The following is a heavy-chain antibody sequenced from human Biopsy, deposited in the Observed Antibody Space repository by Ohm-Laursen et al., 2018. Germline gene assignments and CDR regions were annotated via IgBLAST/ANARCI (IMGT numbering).Heavy chain of an antibody. CDR2: IYYSGST. CDR3: ARHRGGMPSSGNWFDH. D-gene: IGHD2-2*01. Sequence: SDTLSLTCSVSGCSMSTYYWSWIRQPPGKGLEWIGYIYYSGSTNYNPSLKSRVTISVDMSKNQFSLKLTSVAAADTAVYYCARHRGGMPSSGNWFDHWGQGTLVTASS. V-gene: IGHV4-59*08. J-gene: IGHJ5*02. CDR1: GCSMSTYY.